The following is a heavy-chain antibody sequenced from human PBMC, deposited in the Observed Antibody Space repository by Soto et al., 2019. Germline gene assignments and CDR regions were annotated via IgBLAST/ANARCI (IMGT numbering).Heavy chain of an antibody. CDR2: IYYSGST. CDR1: GGSVSSTTYY. D-gene: IGHD3-3*02. J-gene: IGHJ3*02. Sequence: PSETLSLTCTVSGGSVSSTTYYWSWIRQPPGKGLEWIGYIYYSGSTNYNPSLKSRVTISVDTSKNQFSLKLSSVTATDTAVYYCARDSGRLLSFSTIWGHGTIVTPSS. CDR3: ARDSGRLLSFSTI. V-gene: IGHV4-61*01.